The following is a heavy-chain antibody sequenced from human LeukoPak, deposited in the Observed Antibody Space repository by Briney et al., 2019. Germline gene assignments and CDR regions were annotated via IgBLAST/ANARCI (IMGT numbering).Heavy chain of an antibody. D-gene: IGHD3-10*01. CDR3: TTGPLWFGEYPYYYYMDV. V-gene: IGHV3-15*01. Sequence: PGGSLRLSCAASGFTFSNAWMSWVRQAPGKGLECVGRIKSKTDGGTTDYAAPVKGRFTISRDDSKNTLYLQMNSLKTEDTAVYYCTTGPLWFGEYPYYYYMDVWGKGTTVTVSS. J-gene: IGHJ6*03. CDR2: IKSKTDGGTT. CDR1: GFTFSNAW.